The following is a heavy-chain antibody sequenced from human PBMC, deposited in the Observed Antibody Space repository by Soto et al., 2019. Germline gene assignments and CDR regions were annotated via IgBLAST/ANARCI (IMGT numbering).Heavy chain of an antibody. CDR3: ARPPGYISDWYYFDL. D-gene: IGHD6-19*01. V-gene: IGHV1-2*02. Sequence: QVQLVQSGAEVKKPGASVKVSCEASGYTFIDYYMHWVRQAPGQGFEWKGRISPKSGGTNYAQKFQGRVTMTWDTSLNTAYMELNSLMSEDTAVYYCARPPGYISDWYYFDLWGQGTLVTVSS. CDR2: ISPKSGGT. J-gene: IGHJ4*02. CDR1: GYTFIDYY.